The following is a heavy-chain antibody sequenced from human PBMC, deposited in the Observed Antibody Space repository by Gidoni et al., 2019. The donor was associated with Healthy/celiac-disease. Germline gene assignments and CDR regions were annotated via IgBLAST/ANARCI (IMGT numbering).Heavy chain of an antibody. CDR1: GFTFSSYA. CDR2: ISGSGGST. D-gene: IGHD3-10*01. V-gene: IGHV3-23*01. J-gene: IGHJ4*02. CDR3: AKGYYGSEYYFDY. Sequence: EVQLLESGGGLVQPGGSLSLSCAASGFTFSSYAMSWVRQAPGKGLEWVSAISGSGGSTYYADSVKGRFTISRDNSKNTLYLQMNSLRAEDTAVYYCAKGYYGSEYYFDYWGQGTLVTVSS.